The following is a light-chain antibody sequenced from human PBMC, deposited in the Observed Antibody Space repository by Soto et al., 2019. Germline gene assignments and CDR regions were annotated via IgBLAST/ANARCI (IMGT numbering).Light chain of an antibody. V-gene: IGKV3-20*01. CDR3: QQYGDSPPT. J-gene: IGKJ1*01. CDR1: QSVSSNS. CDR2: GTS. Sequence: EIVLTQSPGTLSLSPGESATLSCRASQSVSSNSLAWYRRNPGQPPSLLIYGTSTRATDIPRRFSGSGSGTDLTLTITRLEPEDCAVYFCQQYGDSPPTCGQGTKVEVK.